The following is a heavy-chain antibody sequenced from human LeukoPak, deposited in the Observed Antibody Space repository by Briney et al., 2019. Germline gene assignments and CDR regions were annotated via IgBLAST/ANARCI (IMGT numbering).Heavy chain of an antibody. CDR3: ARGPVSNYAYFDS. V-gene: IGHV3-23*01. D-gene: IGHD4-11*01. Sequence: PGGSLRLSCAASGFTFSSYAMSWVRQAPGKGLEWVSAISGSGGSTYYADSVKGRFTISRDNSKNTLYLQMNSLRDEDTAVYYCARGPVSNYAYFDSWGQGTLVTVSS. CDR1: GFTFSSYA. J-gene: IGHJ4*02. CDR2: ISGSGGST.